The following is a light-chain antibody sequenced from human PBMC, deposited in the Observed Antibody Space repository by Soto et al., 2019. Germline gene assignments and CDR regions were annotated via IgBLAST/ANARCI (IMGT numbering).Light chain of an antibody. CDR1: SSDVGGYNY. Sequence: QSVLTQPASVSGSPGQSITISCTGTSSDVGGYNYVSWYQQHPGKAPKFMIYDVSNRPSGVSNRFSGSKSGNTASLTISGLQAEDEADYYCSSYTTGTTPYVFGSGTKV. CDR2: DVS. J-gene: IGLJ1*01. V-gene: IGLV2-14*01. CDR3: SSYTTGTTPYV.